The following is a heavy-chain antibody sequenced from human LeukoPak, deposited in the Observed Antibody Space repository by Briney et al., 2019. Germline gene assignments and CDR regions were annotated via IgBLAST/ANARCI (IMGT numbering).Heavy chain of an antibody. D-gene: IGHD2-21*01. CDR1: GDSMKSYF. Sequence: SGTLSLTCSVAGDSMKSYFWAWIRQPPGRGLEWIGFIYYSGSASNYSPSLQSRVTMSADTSKNQFSLKLTSMTAAATATYYCARRRQTCQPLCYYYLDVWGKGTTVTVSS. V-gene: IGHV4-59*08. J-gene: IGHJ6*03. CDR3: ARRRQTCQPLCYYYLDV. CDR2: IYYSGSA.